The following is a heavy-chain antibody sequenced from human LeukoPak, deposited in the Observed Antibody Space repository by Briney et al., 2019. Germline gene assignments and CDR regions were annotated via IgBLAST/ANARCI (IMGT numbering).Heavy chain of an antibody. V-gene: IGHV4-59*08. Sequence: SETLSLTCTVSCGSISSYYWSWIRQPPGKGLEWIGYIYYSGSTNYNPSLKSRVTISVDTSKNQFSLKLSSVTAADTAVYYCARPSRLAWYFDLWGRGTLVTVSS. D-gene: IGHD6-19*01. CDR1: CGSISSYY. CDR2: IYYSGST. J-gene: IGHJ2*01. CDR3: ARPSRLAWYFDL.